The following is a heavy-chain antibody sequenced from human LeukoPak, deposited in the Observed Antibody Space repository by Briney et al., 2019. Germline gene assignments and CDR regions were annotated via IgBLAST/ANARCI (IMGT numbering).Heavy chain of an antibody. J-gene: IGHJ6*02. CDR1: GFTFSSYA. D-gene: IGHD3-10*01. Sequence: GGSLRLSCAASGFTFSSYAMSWVRQAPGKGLEWVSAISGSGGSTYYADSVKGRFTISRDNSKNTLYLQMNSLRAEDTAVYYCARYDGSGSYYTLPYYYYGMDVWGQGTTVTVSS. CDR2: ISGSGGST. CDR3: ARYDGSGSYYTLPYYYYGMDV. V-gene: IGHV3-23*01.